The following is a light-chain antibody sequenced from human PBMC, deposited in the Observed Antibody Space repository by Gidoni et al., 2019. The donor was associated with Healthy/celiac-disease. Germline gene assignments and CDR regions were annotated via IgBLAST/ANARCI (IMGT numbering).Light chain of an antibody. CDR2: WAS. CDR3: QQYHSTPLT. V-gene: IGKV4-1*01. CDR1: QSVLYSSHNKNY. Sequence: DIVMNQSPDSLAVSLGERAPINCKSSQSVLYSSHNKNYLAWYQQKPGQPPKLLIYWASTRESGVPDRFSGSGSGTDFTLTISSLQAEDVAVYYCQQYHSTPLTFGGGTKVEIK. J-gene: IGKJ4*01.